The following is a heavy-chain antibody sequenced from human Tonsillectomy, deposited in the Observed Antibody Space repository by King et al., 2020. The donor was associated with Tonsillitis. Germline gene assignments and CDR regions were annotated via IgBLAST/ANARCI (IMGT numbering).Heavy chain of an antibody. CDR2: ISWNSGTI. CDR3: AKGFSAHPLGEYFLH. CDR1: GFTFDDYA. V-gene: IGHV3-9*01. Sequence: VQLVESGGNLVQPGRSLRLSCAASGFTFDDYAMHWVRQAPGKGLEWVSGISWNSGTIGYADSVKGRFTISRDNAKNSLYLQMDSLRAEDTALYYCAKGFSAHPLGEYFLHCGQGTLVTVSS. D-gene: IGHD3-16*01. J-gene: IGHJ1*01.